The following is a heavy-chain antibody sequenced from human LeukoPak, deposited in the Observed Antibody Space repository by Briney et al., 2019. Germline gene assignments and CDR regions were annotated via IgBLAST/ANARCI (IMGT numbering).Heavy chain of an antibody. V-gene: IGHV5-51*01. CDR1: GYSFTSYW. D-gene: IGHD6-13*01. Sequence: GESLKISCKGSGYSFTSYWIGWVRQMPGKGLEWMGIIYPGDSDTRYSPSFQGQVTISADKSISTAYLQWSSLKASDTAMYYCARHVGYSSSWHENPRPFYYYYMDVWGKGTTVTVSS. CDR3: ARHVGYSSSWHENPRPFYYYYMDV. CDR2: IYPGDSDT. J-gene: IGHJ6*03.